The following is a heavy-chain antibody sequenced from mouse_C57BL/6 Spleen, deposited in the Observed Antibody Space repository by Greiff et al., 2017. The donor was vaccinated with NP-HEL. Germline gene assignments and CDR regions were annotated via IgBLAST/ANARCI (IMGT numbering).Heavy chain of an antibody. D-gene: IGHD2-5*01. Sequence: QVQLQQSGAELVMPGASVKLSCKASGYTFTSYWMHWVKQRPGQGLEWIGEIDPSDSYTNYNQKFKGKSTLTVDKSSSTAYMQLSSLTSEDSAVYYCARTYYSNGTTTWFAYWGQGTLVTVSA. J-gene: IGHJ3*01. CDR1: GYTFTSYW. CDR3: ARTYYSNGTTTWFAY. CDR2: IDPSDSYT. V-gene: IGHV1-69*01.